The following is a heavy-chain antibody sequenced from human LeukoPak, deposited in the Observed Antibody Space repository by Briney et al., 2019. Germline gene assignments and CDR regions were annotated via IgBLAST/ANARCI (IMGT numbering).Heavy chain of an antibody. CDR3: ARGRRVLLWFGELWGYYMDV. CDR2: ISSSSSTI. V-gene: IGHV3-48*01. Sequence: PGGSLRLSCAASGFTFSSYSMNWVRQAPGKGLEWVSYISSSSSTIYYADSVKGRFTISRDNAKNSLYLQMNSLRAEDTAVYYCARGRRVLLWFGELWGYYMDVWGKGTTVTISS. D-gene: IGHD3-10*01. CDR1: GFTFSSYS. J-gene: IGHJ6*03.